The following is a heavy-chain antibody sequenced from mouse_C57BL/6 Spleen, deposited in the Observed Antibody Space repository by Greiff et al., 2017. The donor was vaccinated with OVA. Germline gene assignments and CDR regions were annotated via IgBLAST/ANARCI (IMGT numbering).Heavy chain of an antibody. CDR1: GFNIKDDY. D-gene: IGHD3-1*01. CDR2: IDPENGDT. J-gene: IGHJ2*01. CDR3: TTGANLYYFDY. V-gene: IGHV14-4*01. Sequence: EVQLQQSGAELVRPGASVKLSCTASGFNIKDDYMHWVKQRPEQGLEWIGWIDPENGDTEYASKFQGKATITADTSSNTAYLQLSSLTSEDTAVYYCTTGANLYYFDYWGQGTTLTVSS.